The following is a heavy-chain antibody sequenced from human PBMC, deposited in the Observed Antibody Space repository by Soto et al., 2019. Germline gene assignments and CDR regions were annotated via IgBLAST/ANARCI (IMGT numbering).Heavy chain of an antibody. Sequence: QVQLVQSGAEVKKPGASAKVSCKATGYTFTTNDINWVRQATGQGLEWMGWMNPNSSKTGYAQKLQGRLTMTRTTSLGTAYMELSILRSEGTAVYYCAREGVRGMDVWGQGTTVTVSS. CDR2: MNPNSSKT. CDR3: AREGVRGMDV. J-gene: IGHJ6*02. V-gene: IGHV1-8*01. D-gene: IGHD3-16*01. CDR1: GYTFTTND.